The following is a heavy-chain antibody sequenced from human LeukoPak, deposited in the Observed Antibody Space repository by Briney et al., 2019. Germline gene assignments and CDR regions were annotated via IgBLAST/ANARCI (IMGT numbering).Heavy chain of an antibody. V-gene: IGHV3-23*01. D-gene: IGHD2-15*01. CDR1: VFTFTRYA. J-gene: IGHJ4*02. CDR2: LSGSCGST. CDR3: AKSSCSGGSCYSDY. Sequence: GGSLRLSCAASVFTFTRYAIRWVREAPGKGLEWVSGLSGSCGSTYYTDSVKGRVTISRDNSKNTLYLQLNSLRAEDTAVYYCAKSSCSGGSCYSDYWGQGTLVTVSS.